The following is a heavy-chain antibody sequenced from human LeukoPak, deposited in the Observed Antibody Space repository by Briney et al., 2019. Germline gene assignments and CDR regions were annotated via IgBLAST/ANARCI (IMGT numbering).Heavy chain of an antibody. V-gene: IGHV3-72*01. CDR3: TRTMGGGYSPFDY. D-gene: IGHD1-26*01. CDR1: GFTLSGHY. J-gene: IGHJ4*02. Sequence: GGSLRLSCAAFGFTLSGHYMDLVRQAPGKGLEWVGRARNKANSYSTEYAASVKGRFTISRDDSENSLWLQMNSLKTEDTAVYYCTRTMGGGYSPFDYWGQGTLVTVSS. CDR2: ARNKANSYST.